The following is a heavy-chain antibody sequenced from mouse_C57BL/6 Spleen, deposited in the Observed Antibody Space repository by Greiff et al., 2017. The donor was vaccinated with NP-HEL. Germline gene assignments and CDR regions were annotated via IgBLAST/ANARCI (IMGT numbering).Heavy chain of an antibody. CDR3: ARRCPYGNLDY. V-gene: IGHV1-18*01. CDR1: GYTFTDYN. CDR2: INPNNGGT. J-gene: IGHJ2*01. Sequence: EVQLQQSGPELVKPGASVKIPCKASGYTFTDYNMDWVKQSHGKSLEWIGDINPNNGGTNYNQKFKGKATLTVDKSSSTAYMELRSLTSEDTAVYYYARRCPYGNLDYWGQGTTLTVSS. D-gene: IGHD2-1*01.